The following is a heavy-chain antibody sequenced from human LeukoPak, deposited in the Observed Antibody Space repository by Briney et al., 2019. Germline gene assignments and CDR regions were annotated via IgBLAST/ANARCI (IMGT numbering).Heavy chain of an antibody. Sequence: GGSLRLSCAASGFTFKSYWMHWVRQAPGKGLVWVSRLNTDGSSTIYADSVKGRFTISRDNAKNTLYLQMNTLRAEDTAVYYCAKPFGSGFYYFDYWGQGTLVTDSS. J-gene: IGHJ4*02. V-gene: IGHV3-74*01. CDR1: GFTFKSYW. D-gene: IGHD6-19*01. CDR3: AKPFGSGFYYFDY. CDR2: LNTDGSST.